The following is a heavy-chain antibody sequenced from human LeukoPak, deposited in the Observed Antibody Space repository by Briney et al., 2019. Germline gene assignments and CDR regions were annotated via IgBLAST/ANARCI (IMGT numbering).Heavy chain of an antibody. CDR1: GYTFTSYG. D-gene: IGHD5-12*01. CDR3: ARGVGVVTIRHYYYMDV. CDR2: ISAYNGDT. V-gene: IGHV1-18*01. Sequence: ASVKLSCKASGYTFTSYGITWVRQAPGQGLEWMGWISAYNGDTNYAQKLQGRVTMTTDTSTSAAYMELRSLRSDDTAVYYCARGVGVVTIRHYYYMDVWGKGTTVTISS. J-gene: IGHJ6*03.